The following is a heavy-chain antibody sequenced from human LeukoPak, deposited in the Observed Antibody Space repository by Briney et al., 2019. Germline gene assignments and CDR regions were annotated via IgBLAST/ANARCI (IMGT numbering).Heavy chain of an antibody. J-gene: IGHJ4*02. CDR1: GGSISSGDYY. V-gene: IGHV4-30-4*01. CDR2: IYYSGST. Sequence: PSQTLSLTCTVSGGSISSGDYYWSWIRQPPGKGLEWIGYIYYSGSTYYNPSLKSRVTISVDTSKNQFSLKLSSVTAADTAVYYCARVHLARIVLDYWGQGTLVTVSS. D-gene: IGHD3-3*01. CDR3: ARVHLARIVLDY.